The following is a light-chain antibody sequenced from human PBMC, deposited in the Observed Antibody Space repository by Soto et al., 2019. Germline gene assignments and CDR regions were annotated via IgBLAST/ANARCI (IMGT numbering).Light chain of an antibody. CDR3: QQRSNWPQIT. CDR2: DAS. Sequence: EIVLTQSPATLSLSPGEGATLSCRASQSVSSYLAWYQQKPGQAPRLLIYDASNRATGIPARFSGSGSGTDFTLTISSLEPEDFAVYYCQQRSNWPQITFGQGTRLEIK. J-gene: IGKJ5*01. CDR1: QSVSSY. V-gene: IGKV3-11*01.